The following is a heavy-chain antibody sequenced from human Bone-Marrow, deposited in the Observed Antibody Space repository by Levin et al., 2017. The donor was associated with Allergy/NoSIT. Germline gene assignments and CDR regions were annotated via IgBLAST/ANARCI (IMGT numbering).Heavy chain of an antibody. CDR1: GFTFNIEA. CDR2: IGSST. J-gene: IGHJ6*02. Sequence: GGSLRLSCVGRGFTFNIEAMSWVRQAPGKGLEWVASIGSSTLYSYFVNGRIPISRDNSKNTLYLEMPSLRAEDTAVDYCVKDRGASKRTVVGTGCRVLFDGMDVWGQGTTVTVSS. V-gene: IGHV3-23*01. D-gene: IGHD2-15*01. CDR3: VKDRGASKRTVVGTGCRVLFDGMDV.